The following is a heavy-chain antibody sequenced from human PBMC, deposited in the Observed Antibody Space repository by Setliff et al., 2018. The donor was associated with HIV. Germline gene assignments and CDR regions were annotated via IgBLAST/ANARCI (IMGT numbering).Heavy chain of an antibody. V-gene: IGHV3-23*01. J-gene: IGHJ6*03. CDR2: ISGSGANT. D-gene: IGHD3-10*01. Sequence: SCKASGYTFTSYAMHWVRQAPGQRLEWMGWVSLISGSGANTYYADSVKGRFTISRDNSNTLYLQVNSLRAEDTAVYYCARYGLDGVTIFSPLSGYMDVWGKGTTVTVSS. CDR3: ARYGLDGVTIFSPLSGYMDV. CDR1: GYTFTSYA.